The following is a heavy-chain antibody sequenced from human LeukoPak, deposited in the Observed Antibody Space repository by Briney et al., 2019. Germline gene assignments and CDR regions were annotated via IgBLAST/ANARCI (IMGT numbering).Heavy chain of an antibody. CDR1: GYTFNSHY. CDR3: ARVICSGDRCYPPSAVDI. J-gene: IGHJ3*02. D-gene: IGHD2-15*01. CDR2: IGGYNGKT. V-gene: IGHV1-18*01. Sequence: ASVKVSCKTSGYTFNSHYVGWVRQAPGQGLEWMGWIGGYNGKTNYAQKLQGRVTMTTDTSTTTAYMELRSLRSDDTAMYYCARVICSGDRCYPPSAVDIWGQGTMVTVSS.